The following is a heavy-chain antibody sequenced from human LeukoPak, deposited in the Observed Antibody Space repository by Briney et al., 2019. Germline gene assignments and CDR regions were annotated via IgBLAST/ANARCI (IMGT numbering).Heavy chain of an antibody. V-gene: IGHV3-74*01. J-gene: IGHJ6*03. D-gene: IGHD3-3*01. CDR1: GFTFTNYW. Sequence: PGGSLRLSCAASGFTFTNYWMHSVRHAPGKGLAWVSRISSDGTSTSYADSVKGRFTISRDNAKNTLSLQMNSLRDEDTAVYYCVTTSSGIYNYWIGSFHKDYFYYMDAWVEGTTVTVSS. CDR2: ISSDGTST. CDR3: VTTSSGIYNYWIGSFHKDYFYYMDA.